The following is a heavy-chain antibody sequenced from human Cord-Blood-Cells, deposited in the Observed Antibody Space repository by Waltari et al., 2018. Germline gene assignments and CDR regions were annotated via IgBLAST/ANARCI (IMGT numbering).Heavy chain of an antibody. Sequence: QVQLVESGGGVVQPGGSLRLSCAASGFTFSSYGMPWVRRAPGKGLEWVAFIRYDGSNKYYADSVKGRFTISRDNSKNTLYLQMNSLRAEDTAVYYCAKEGGKNELAFDYWGQGTLVTVSS. CDR1: GFTFSSYG. CDR3: AKEGGKNELAFDY. CDR2: IRYDGSNK. J-gene: IGHJ4*02. V-gene: IGHV3-30*02. D-gene: IGHD6-6*01.